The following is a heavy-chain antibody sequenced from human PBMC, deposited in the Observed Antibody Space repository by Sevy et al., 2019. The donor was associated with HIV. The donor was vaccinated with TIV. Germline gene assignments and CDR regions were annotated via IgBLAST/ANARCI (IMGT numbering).Heavy chain of an antibody. J-gene: IGHJ6*03. CDR3: ARGPKVLRFSSPTGEDYYYYMDV. D-gene: IGHD3-3*01. Sequence: ASVKVSCKASGYTFSNYGINWVRQAPGQGLEWMAWISAYNGNTNYAQKLQGRVTMTTDKSTSTAYMELRGLGSDDTAVYYCARGPKVLRFSSPTGEDYYYYMDVWGKGTTVTVSS. CDR1: GYTFSNYG. V-gene: IGHV1-18*01. CDR2: ISAYNGNT.